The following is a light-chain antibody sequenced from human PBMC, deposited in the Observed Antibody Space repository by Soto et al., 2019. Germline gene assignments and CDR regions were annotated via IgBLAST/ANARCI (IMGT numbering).Light chain of an antibody. CDR3: QQYNNWPPNT. Sequence: EIVMTQSPATLSVSPGERATLSCRASQSVSSNLDWYQQKPGQAPRLLNYDASTRATGIPARFSGSGSGTEFTLTISSLQSEDFAVYYCQQYNNWPPNTFGGGTKVEIK. V-gene: IGKV3-15*01. J-gene: IGKJ4*01. CDR2: DAS. CDR1: QSVSSN.